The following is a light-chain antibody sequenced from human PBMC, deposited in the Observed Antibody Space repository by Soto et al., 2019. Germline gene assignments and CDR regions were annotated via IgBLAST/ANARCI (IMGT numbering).Light chain of an antibody. CDR1: SSNIGAGYD. CDR2: GNS. CDR3: QSYDSSLSGYV. Sequence: QSVLTQPPSVSGAPGQRVTISCTGSSSNIGAGYDVRWYQQLPGTAPKLLIYGNSNRPSGVPDRFSGSKSGTSASLAITGLQAEDEADHYCQSYDSSLSGYVFGTGTKLNVL. V-gene: IGLV1-40*01. J-gene: IGLJ1*01.